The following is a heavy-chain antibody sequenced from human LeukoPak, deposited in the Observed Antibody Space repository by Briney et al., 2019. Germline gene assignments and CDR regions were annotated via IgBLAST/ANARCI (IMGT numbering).Heavy chain of an antibody. CDR3: ARRRQLGDYFDY. Sequence: SETLSLTCTVSGDSLGSHYWSWIRQPPGKGLEGMGYIYYSGSTNYNPSLMSRGPISLDTSNNQFHLKLSSVTAADTAVYYCARRRQLGDYFDYWARGTLVTVSS. CDR2: IYYSGST. D-gene: IGHD5-24*01. J-gene: IGHJ4*02. V-gene: IGHV4-59*08. CDR1: GDSLGSHY.